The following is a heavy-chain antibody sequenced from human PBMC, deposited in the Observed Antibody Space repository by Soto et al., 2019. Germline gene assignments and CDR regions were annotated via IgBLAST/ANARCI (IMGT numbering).Heavy chain of an antibody. V-gene: IGHV3-30*18. CDR1: GFTXSSYG. Sequence: GGSLRLSCAASGFTXSSYGMHWARQAPGKGLEWVAVISYDGSNKYYADSVKGRFTISRDNSKNTLYLQMNSLRAEDTAVYYCAKDRNYYDSSGYYPTSYYYYGMDVWGQGTTVTVSS. J-gene: IGHJ6*02. CDR2: ISYDGSNK. D-gene: IGHD3-22*01. CDR3: AKDRNYYDSSGYYPTSYYYYGMDV.